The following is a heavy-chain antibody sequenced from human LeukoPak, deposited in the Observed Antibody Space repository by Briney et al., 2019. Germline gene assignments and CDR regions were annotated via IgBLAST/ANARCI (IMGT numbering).Heavy chain of an antibody. V-gene: IGHV3-30*02. Sequence: GGSLRLSCATSGFTFSSYVMHWVRQAPGKGLEWVALIRYDGRSKYYADSVQGRFIISRDTSKNTISLQMNSLKVEDTAVYYCAKDQDLYCSGGSCHSTLDYWGQGTLVTVSS. J-gene: IGHJ4*02. CDR3: AKDQDLYCSGGSCHSTLDY. CDR2: IRYDGRSK. CDR1: GFTFSSYV. D-gene: IGHD2-15*01.